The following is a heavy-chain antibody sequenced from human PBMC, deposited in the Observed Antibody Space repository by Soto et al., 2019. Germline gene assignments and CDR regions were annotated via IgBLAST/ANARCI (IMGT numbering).Heavy chain of an antibody. CDR3: AKDQTSYGYEDYYYGMDV. CDR1: GFTFSSYG. Sequence: QVQLVESGGGVVQPGRSLRLSCAASGFTFSSYGMHWVRQAPGKGLEWVAVISYDGSNKYYADSVKGRFPISRDNSKNTLYQQMNTLRAEHTALYYCAKDQTSYGYEDYYYGMDVWGQGTTVTVS. D-gene: IGHD5-18*01. J-gene: IGHJ6*02. CDR2: ISYDGSNK. V-gene: IGHV3-30*18.